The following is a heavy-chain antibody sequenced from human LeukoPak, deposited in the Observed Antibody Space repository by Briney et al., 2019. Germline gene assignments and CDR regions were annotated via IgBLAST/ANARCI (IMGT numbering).Heavy chain of an antibody. CDR3: AKGATGNYWYFDL. CDR1: GFTFSNYA. J-gene: IGHJ2*01. V-gene: IGHV3-23*01. CDR2: ISGSGAST. D-gene: IGHD1-1*01. Sequence: GGSLRLSCAASGFTFSNYAMSWARQAPGKGLEWVSAISGSGASTYSADSVKGRFTISRDNSKNTLYLQMNSLRAEDTTIYYCAKGATGNYWYFDLWGRGTLVTVSS.